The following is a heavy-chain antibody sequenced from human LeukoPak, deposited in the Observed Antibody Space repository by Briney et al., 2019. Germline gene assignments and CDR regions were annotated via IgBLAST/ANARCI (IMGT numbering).Heavy chain of an antibody. J-gene: IGHJ4*02. Sequence: GGSLRLSCAASGFTFSNYAMSWVRQAPGKGLEWVSGISGNSGSTYYADSVKGRFTISRDNSKNTLYLQMNSLRAEDTAVYYCAKDRREIHLWPYFGYWGQGTLVTVSS. CDR3: AKDRREIHLWPYFGY. CDR1: GFTFSNYA. V-gene: IGHV3-23*01. D-gene: IGHD5-18*01. CDR2: ISGNSGST.